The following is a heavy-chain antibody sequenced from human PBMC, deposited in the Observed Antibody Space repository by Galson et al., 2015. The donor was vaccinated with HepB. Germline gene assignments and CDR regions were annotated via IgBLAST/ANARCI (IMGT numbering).Heavy chain of an antibody. CDR3: ARGLSITMIQGVVITYNWFDP. V-gene: IGHV1-8*01. J-gene: IGHJ5*02. CDR2: MNPENGGT. CDR1: GYTFTNSD. Sequence: SVKVSCKASGYTFTNSDINWVRQATGQGLEWMGWMNPENGGTGYAQKFQGRVTMTRNTSISTAYMELSSLRSEDTAVYYCARGLSITMIQGVVITYNWFDPWGQGTLVTVSS. D-gene: IGHD3-10*01.